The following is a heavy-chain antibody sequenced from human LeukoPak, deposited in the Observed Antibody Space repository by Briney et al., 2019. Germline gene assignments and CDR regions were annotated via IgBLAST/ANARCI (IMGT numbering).Heavy chain of an antibody. Sequence: GGSLRLSCAASGFTFSSYEMNWVRQAPGKGLEWVSYISSTGTTIYYADSVKGRFTVSRDNAKNSLYLQMNSLRAEDTAVYYCARDRYYMDVWGKGTTVTISS. CDR3: ARDRYYMDV. CDR1: GFTFSSYE. J-gene: IGHJ6*03. V-gene: IGHV3-48*03. CDR2: ISSTGTTI.